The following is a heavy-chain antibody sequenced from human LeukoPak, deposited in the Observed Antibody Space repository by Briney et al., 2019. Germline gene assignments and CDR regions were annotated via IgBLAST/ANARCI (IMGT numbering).Heavy chain of an antibody. D-gene: IGHD6-13*01. Sequence: GGSLRLSCAASGFTFSNYALNWVRQAPGKGLEWVSAISGNGASTYYADSVKGRFTISRDNAKNSLYLQMNSLRAEDTALYYCARDEYSSSWYYFDYWGQGTLVTVSS. CDR3: ARDEYSSSWYYFDY. CDR1: GFTFSNYA. CDR2: ISGNGAST. J-gene: IGHJ4*02. V-gene: IGHV3-23*01.